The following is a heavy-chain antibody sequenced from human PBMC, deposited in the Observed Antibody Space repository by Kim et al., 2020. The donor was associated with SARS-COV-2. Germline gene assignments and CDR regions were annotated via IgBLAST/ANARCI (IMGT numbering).Heavy chain of an antibody. D-gene: IGHD3-3*01. V-gene: IGHV3-33*01. CDR3: ARRLGGVVIGYYLDV. CDR2: IWYDGSNK. CDR1: GFTFSNYG. Sequence: GGSLRLSCAASGFTFSNYGMHWVRQAPGKGLEWVAVIWYDGSNKYYGDSVKGRFTISRDNPKNTLYLQMNNLRAEDTAVYYCARRLGGVVIGYYLDVWGTATAVT. J-gene: IGHJ6*03.